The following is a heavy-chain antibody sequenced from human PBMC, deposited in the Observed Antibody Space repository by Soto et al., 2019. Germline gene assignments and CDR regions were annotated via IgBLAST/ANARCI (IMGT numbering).Heavy chain of an antibody. CDR1: GFTFSSYT. D-gene: IGHD2-15*01. V-gene: IGHV3-21*01. CDR2: ISSSSSYI. CDR3: ARGYCSGGGCYGSGYYGLDV. Sequence: EVQLVESGGGLVKPGGSLRLSCAASGFTFSSYTLHWVRQAPGKGLEWVSFISSSSSYISYSDSVKGRFTISRDNAKNSLYLQMNSLRADDTAVYYCARGYCSGGGCYGSGYYGLDVWGQGTTVTVSS. J-gene: IGHJ6*02.